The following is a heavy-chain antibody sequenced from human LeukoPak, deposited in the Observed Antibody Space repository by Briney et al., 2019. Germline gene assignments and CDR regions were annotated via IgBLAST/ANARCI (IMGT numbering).Heavy chain of an antibody. CDR1: GGSISSSSYY. CDR3: ARGAPLTVGASRAFDI. D-gene: IGHD1-26*01. Sequence: SETLSLTCTVSGGSISSSSYYWGWIRQPPGKGLEWIGSIYYSGSTYYNPSLKSRVTISLDTSKSQFSLKLSSLTAADTAVYYCARGAPLTVGASRAFDIWGQGTMVTVSS. J-gene: IGHJ3*02. V-gene: IGHV4-39*07. CDR2: IYYSGST.